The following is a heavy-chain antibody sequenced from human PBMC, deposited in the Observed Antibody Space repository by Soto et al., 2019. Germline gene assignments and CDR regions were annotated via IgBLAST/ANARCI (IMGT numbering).Heavy chain of an antibody. D-gene: IGHD2-15*01. Sequence: QVQLVESGGGVVQPGRSLRLSCAASGFSFRTYGMHWVRQAPGKGLEWVAVIWYDGSKEYYADSVKGRFTISRDNSKNTLYLQRNRLTAEDTAVYYCAREQGGSYCSGGTCYLKGLGYWGQGTLVTVSS. CDR3: AREQGGSYCSGGTCYLKGLGY. CDR1: GFSFRTYG. V-gene: IGHV3-33*01. J-gene: IGHJ4*02. CDR2: IWYDGSKE.